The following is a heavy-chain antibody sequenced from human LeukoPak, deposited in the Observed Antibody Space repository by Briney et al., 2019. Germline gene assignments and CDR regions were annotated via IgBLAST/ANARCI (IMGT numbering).Heavy chain of an antibody. CDR1: GFTFSDYR. V-gene: IGHV3-7*01. CDR3: ARDQRGVIDY. CDR2: IEKDGSDE. D-gene: IGHD3-16*02. Sequence: GGSLRLSCAASGFTFSDYRMTWVRQSPGKGLEWVANIEKDGSDEYYVDSVKGRFTVSRDNAKNSLYLQMNSLRAEDTAVYYCARDQRGVIDYWGQGTLVTVSS. J-gene: IGHJ4*02.